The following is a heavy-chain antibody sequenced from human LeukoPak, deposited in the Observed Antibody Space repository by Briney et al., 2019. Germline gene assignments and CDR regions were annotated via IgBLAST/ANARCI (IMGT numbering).Heavy chain of an antibody. CDR3: ARGRYCSSISCYCFDI. CDR1: GFTFSSYS. V-gene: IGHV3-21*01. J-gene: IGHJ3*02. CDR2: ISSSSSYI. Sequence: GGSLRLSCAASGFTFSSYSMNWVRQAPGKGLECISYISSSSSYIYYADSVKGRFTISRDNAKNSLYLQMNSLRVEDTAVYYCARGRYCSSISCYCFDIWGQGTMVTVSS. D-gene: IGHD2-2*01.